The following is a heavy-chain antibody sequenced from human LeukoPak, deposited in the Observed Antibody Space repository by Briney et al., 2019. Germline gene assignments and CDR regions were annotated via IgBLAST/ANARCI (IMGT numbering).Heavy chain of an antibody. CDR1: GFTFSSYA. J-gene: IGHJ4*02. CDR2: ISGSGGST. Sequence: GESLRLSCAASGFTFSSYARSWVRQAPGKGLEWVSAISGSGGSTYYADSEKGRVNVSRDNSKNTLYVQMNSRRAGHRAVYYCAKEEYRGRGVFFDYWGQGTLVTVSS. V-gene: IGHV3-23*01. CDR3: AKEEYRGRGVFFDY. D-gene: IGHD3-10*01.